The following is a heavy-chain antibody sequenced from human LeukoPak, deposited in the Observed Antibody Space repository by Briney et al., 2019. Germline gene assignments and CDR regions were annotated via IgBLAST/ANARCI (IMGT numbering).Heavy chain of an antibody. V-gene: IGHV4-39*01. J-gene: IGHJ4*02. Sequence: SETLSLTCTVSGGSISSSSYYWAWIRQPPGKGLEWIGSIYYSGSTYYNPSLKSRVTISLDTSKNQFSLKLSSVTDADTAVYSCARQSLTPSTNFDYWAREPWSPSPQ. CDR2: IYYSGST. D-gene: IGHD4-23*01. CDR1: GGSISSSSYY. CDR3: ARQSLTPSTNFDY.